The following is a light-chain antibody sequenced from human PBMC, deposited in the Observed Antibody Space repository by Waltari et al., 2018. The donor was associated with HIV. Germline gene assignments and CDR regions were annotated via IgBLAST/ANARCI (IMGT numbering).Light chain of an antibody. V-gene: IGKV1-5*03. CDR2: EAS. J-gene: IGKJ1*01. Sequence: DIKMTHSPSTVSASVGDRVTISSRASQTISTWLAWYQQKPGKAPRFLIYEASSLESGVPSRFSGSGSGTEFTLTISSLQPDDFATYYCQQYHTYPRTFGQGTKVDIK. CDR1: QTISTW. CDR3: QQYHTYPRT.